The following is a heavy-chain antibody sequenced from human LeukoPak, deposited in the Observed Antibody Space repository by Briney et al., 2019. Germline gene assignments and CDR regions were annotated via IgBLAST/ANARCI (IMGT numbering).Heavy chain of an antibody. J-gene: IGHJ2*01. CDR1: GFIFRNYA. Sequence: GGSLRLSCTASGFIFRNYAMRWVRQAPGKGVEWVTTISGAGDNTHTADSVTGRFTISRDNSKNTLYLQMNSLRAEDTAVYYCAKDYSVSNWCFDLWGRGTLVTVSS. CDR2: ISGAGDNT. V-gene: IGHV3-23*01. D-gene: IGHD5/OR15-5a*01. CDR3: AKDYSVSNWCFDL.